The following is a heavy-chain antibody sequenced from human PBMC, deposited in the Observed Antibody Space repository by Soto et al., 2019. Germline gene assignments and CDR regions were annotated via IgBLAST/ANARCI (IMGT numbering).Heavy chain of an antibody. CDR2: IGGSGGNT. Sequence: PGGSLRLSCAASGFTFSSYAMSWVRQAPGKGLEWVSGIGGSGGNTYYADSVKGRFTISRDNAKNTLYLQMNSLRAEDTAVYYCARDHVVSRNWFDPWGQGTLVTVSS. CDR3: ARDHVVSRNWFDP. J-gene: IGHJ5*02. V-gene: IGHV3-23*01. CDR1: GFTFSSYA. D-gene: IGHD2-21*01.